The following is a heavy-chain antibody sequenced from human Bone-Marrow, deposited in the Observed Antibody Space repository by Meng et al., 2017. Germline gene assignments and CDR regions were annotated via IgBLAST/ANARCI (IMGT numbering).Heavy chain of an antibody. Sequence: GESLKISCAASGFTFSSYWMSWVRQAPGQGLECVANIKQEGSEKYYVDSVKGRFTISRDNAKNSLYLQMNSLRAEDTAVYYCAREQYYYDSSGYFGAFDSWGQGTMVTVSS. J-gene: IGHJ3*02. CDR1: GFTFSSYW. V-gene: IGHV3-7*01. CDR3: AREQYYYDSSGYFGAFDS. D-gene: IGHD3-22*01. CDR2: IKQEGSEK.